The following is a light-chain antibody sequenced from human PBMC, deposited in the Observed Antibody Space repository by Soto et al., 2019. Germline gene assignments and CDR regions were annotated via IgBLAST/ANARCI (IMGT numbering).Light chain of an antibody. CDR1: QSISNW. Sequence: DIQMTQSPSTLSASVGDRVTITCRASQSISNWLAWYQQKPGKAPKLLIYKASSLESGVPSRFSGSGSGTEFTLTISSLQPDDFATYYCQQYDGYSPWAFGQGTKVEIK. V-gene: IGKV1-5*03. CDR3: QQYDGYSPWA. J-gene: IGKJ1*01. CDR2: KAS.